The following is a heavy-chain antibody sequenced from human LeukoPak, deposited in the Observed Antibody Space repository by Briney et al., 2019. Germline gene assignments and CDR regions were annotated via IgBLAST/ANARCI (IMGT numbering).Heavy chain of an antibody. Sequence: SGTLSLTCVVSGGSIISGNWWSWVRQPPGKGLEWIGEIYHSGSTKYNPSLQSRVTISVDKPKNQFSLKLTSVTAADTAVYYCASSSSGSSVYFDYWGQGTLVTVSS. CDR3: ASSSSGSSVYFDY. D-gene: IGHD3-10*01. V-gene: IGHV4-4*02. CDR1: GGSIISGNW. CDR2: IYHSGST. J-gene: IGHJ4*02.